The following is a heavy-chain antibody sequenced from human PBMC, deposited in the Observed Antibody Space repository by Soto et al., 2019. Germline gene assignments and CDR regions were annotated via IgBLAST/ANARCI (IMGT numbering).Heavy chain of an antibody. J-gene: IGHJ5*02. V-gene: IGHV4-39*01. CDR2: VYYSGAT. CDR3: ARHEDRFDP. CDR1: GDSMTSPSYY. Sequence: LSLTCNVSGDSMTSPSYYWGWIRQPPGKGLEWIGTVYYSGATYYNPSLRGRLTVSADTSKNYFSLRLTSVTAADTAVYYCARHEDRFDPSGQRILVTVSS.